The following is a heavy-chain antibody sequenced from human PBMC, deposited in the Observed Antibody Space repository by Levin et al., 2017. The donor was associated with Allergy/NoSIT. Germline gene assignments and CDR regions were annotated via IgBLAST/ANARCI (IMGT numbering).Heavy chain of an antibody. D-gene: IGHD5-18*01. Sequence: GESLKISCAASGFTVSSNYMSWVRQAPGKGLEWVSVIYSGGSTYYADSVKGRFTISRDNSKNTLYLQMNSLRAEDTAVYYCARDLGGGGYSYGYDPHFDYWGQGTLVTVSS. CDR3: ARDLGGGGYSYGYDPHFDY. CDR2: IYSGGST. CDR1: GFTVSSNY. V-gene: IGHV3-66*01. J-gene: IGHJ4*02.